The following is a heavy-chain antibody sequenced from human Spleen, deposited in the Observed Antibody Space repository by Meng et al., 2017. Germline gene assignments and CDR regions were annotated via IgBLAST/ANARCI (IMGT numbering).Heavy chain of an antibody. D-gene: IGHD6-13*01. Sequence: ASVKVSCKASGYTFTAYGLYWVRQAPGQGLDWMGRIDPRSGDTQYAQKFQGRVTMTRDTSISTTYMELSRLRSDDTAVYYCVRDENISAAGKLFGDYWGQGTLVTVSS. CDR1: GYTFTAYG. CDR3: VRDENISAAGKLFGDY. J-gene: IGHJ4*02. CDR2: IDPRSGDT. V-gene: IGHV1-2*06.